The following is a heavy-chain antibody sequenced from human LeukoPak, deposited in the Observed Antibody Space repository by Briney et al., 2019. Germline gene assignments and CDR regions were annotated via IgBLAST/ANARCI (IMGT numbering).Heavy chain of an antibody. CDR1: GGSISSGGYY. CDR2: VFYSGGT. D-gene: IGHD6-6*01. J-gene: IGHJ6*04. Sequence: PSETLSLTCTVSGGSISSGGYYLSWIRQHPGKGLEWIGNVFYSGGTYYNPSLKSRLSISVDTSKKQFSLRLSSVTAADTAVYYCARQYSSSFGTTSVWGKGTTVTVSS. CDR3: ARQYSSSFGTTSV. V-gene: IGHV4-31*03.